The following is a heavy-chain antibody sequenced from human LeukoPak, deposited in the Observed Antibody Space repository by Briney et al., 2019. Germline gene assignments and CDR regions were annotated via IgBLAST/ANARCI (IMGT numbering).Heavy chain of an antibody. J-gene: IGHJ4*02. CDR3: ARIHYYDFWSGFFDY. V-gene: IGHV3-7*01. D-gene: IGHD3-3*01. CDR2: IRQDGSEK. Sequence: PGGSLRLSCAASGFTFSSYWMSWVRQAPGKGLEWVANIRQDGSEKYYVDSVKGRFTISRDNAKNSLYLQMDGLRAEDTAVYYCARIHYYDFWSGFFDYWGQGTLVTVSS. CDR1: GFTFSSYW.